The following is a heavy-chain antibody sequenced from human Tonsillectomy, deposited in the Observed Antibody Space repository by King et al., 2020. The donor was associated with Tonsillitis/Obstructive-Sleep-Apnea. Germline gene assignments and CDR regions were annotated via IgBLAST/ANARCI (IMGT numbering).Heavy chain of an antibody. V-gene: IGHV3-48*03. Sequence: VQLVESGGGLVQPGGSLRLSCAASGFIFSSYEMNWVRQAPGKGLEWVSYISSSGSSIYYSDSVKGRFTIPRDNAKRTLYLQMNSLRAEDTAVYYCARDFLEHAEGLDYWGQGTLVIVSS. J-gene: IGHJ4*02. D-gene: IGHD1/OR15-1a*01. CDR2: ISSSGSSI. CDR3: ARDFLEHAEGLDY. CDR1: GFIFSSYE.